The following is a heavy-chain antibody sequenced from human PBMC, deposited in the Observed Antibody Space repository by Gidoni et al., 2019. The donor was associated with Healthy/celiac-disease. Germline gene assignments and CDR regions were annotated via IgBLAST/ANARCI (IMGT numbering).Heavy chain of an antibody. CDR3: ARLTEYQLLSFRYRWFDP. J-gene: IGHJ5*02. CDR2: IYYSGST. V-gene: IGHV4-59*08. D-gene: IGHD2-2*01. CDR1: GGSISSYS. Sequence: QVQLQESGPGLVKPSETLSLTCTVSGGSISSYSWSWIRQPPGKGLAWIGYIYYSGSTNYNPSLKSRVTIAVDTSKNQFSLKLSSVTAADTAVYYCARLTEYQLLSFRYRWFDPWGQGTLVTVSS.